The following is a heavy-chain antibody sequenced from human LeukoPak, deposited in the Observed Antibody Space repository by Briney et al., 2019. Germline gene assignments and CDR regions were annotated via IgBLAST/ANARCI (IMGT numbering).Heavy chain of an antibody. D-gene: IGHD4-17*01. CDR1: GGSISSGNW. CDR2: IFHSGST. V-gene: IGHV4-4*02. J-gene: IGHJ4*02. Sequence: SGTLSLTCAVSGGSISSGNWWSWVRQPPGKGLQWIGEIFHSGSTNYNPSLKSRATISVDNSENQLSLTLTSVTAADTAVYYCAREVGGDFDALDYWGQGTLVTVSS. CDR3: AREVGGDFDALDY.